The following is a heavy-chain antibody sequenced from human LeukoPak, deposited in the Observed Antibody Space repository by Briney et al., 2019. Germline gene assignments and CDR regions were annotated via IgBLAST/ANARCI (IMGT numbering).Heavy chain of an antibody. J-gene: IGHJ5*02. D-gene: IGHD3-10*01. CDR2: TYYRSKWYN. V-gene: IGHV6-1*01. CDR1: GDSVSSNSAA. Sequence: SQTLSLTCAISGDSVSSNSAAWNWIRQSPSRGLEWLGRTYYRSKWYNDYAVSVKSRITINPDTSKNQFSLQLNSVTPEDTAVYYCARDLDAVRGARGNWFDPWGQGTLVTVSS. CDR3: ARDLDAVRGARGNWFDP.